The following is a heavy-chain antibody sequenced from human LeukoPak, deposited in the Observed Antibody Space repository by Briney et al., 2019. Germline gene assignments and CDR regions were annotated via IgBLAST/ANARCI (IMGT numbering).Heavy chain of an antibody. V-gene: IGHV1-18*04. CDR2: INAYNGNT. CDR3: TREGANYGVTGDV. Sequence: GASVKVSCRASGYSFTRYGFHWVRQAPGQGLEWMGWINAYNGNTKYAQKVQARVTMTTDTSTSTAYMELRSLRSDDTAVYYCTREGANYGVTGDVWGQGTTVIVSS. D-gene: IGHD3-10*01. CDR1: GYSFTRYG. J-gene: IGHJ6*02.